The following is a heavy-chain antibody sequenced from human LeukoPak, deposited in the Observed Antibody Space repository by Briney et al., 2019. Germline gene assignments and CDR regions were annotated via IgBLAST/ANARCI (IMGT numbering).Heavy chain of an antibody. CDR1: GFTFNTYA. V-gene: IGHV3-23*01. Sequence: GGSLRLSCAASGFTFNTYAMNWVRLAPGKGLEWVSSISDSGDNTYYADSVKGRFTISRDNSKNTLYLQMNSLRAGDTAVYYCAKAELSVSSWFDLWGQGALVTVSS. J-gene: IGHJ5*02. D-gene: IGHD1-14*01. CDR2: ISDSGDNT. CDR3: AKAELSVSSWFDL.